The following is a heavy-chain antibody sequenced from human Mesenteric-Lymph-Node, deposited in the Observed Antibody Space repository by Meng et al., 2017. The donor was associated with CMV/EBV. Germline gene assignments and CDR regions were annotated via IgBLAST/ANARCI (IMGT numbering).Heavy chain of an antibody. CDR3: ARLDSSGWYGDYYYGMDV. CDR1: GFTFSTYS. J-gene: IGHJ6*02. V-gene: IGHV3-21*01. CDR2: ISSSSSYI. D-gene: IGHD6-19*01. Sequence: GGSLRLSCAASGFTFSTYSMNWVRQAPGKGLEWVSSISSSSSYIYYADSVKGRFTISRDNAKNSLYLQMNSLRAEDTAVYYCARLDSSGWYGDYYYGMDVWGQGTTVTVSS.